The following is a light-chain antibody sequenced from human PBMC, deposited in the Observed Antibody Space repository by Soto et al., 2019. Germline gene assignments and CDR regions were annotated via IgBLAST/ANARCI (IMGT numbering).Light chain of an antibody. CDR3: SSYAGSNNV. J-gene: IGLJ1*01. Sequence: QSALTQPPSASGSPGQSVTIPCTGTSSDVGGYNYVSWYQQHPGKAPKLMIYEVSKRPSGVPDRFSGSKSGNTASLTVSGLQAEDEADYYCSSYAGSNNVFGTGTKVTVL. V-gene: IGLV2-8*01. CDR1: SSDVGGYNY. CDR2: EVS.